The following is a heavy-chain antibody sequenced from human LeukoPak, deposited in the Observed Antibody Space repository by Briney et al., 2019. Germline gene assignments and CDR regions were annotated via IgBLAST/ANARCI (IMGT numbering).Heavy chain of an antibody. CDR2: ISGSGGST. V-gene: IGHV3-23*01. CDR3: ARGARKGDDYGGFFDY. D-gene: IGHD4-23*01. J-gene: IGHJ4*02. Sequence: GGTLRLSCAASGFTFSSYGMSWVRQAPGKGLEWVSAISGSGGSTYYADSVKGRFTISRDNSKNTLYLQMNSLRAEDTAVYYCARGARKGDDYGGFFDYWGQGTLVIVSS. CDR1: GFTFSSYG.